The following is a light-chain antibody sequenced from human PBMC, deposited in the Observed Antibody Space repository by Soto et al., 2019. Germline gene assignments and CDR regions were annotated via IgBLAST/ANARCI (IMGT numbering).Light chain of an antibody. CDR2: AAS. CDR3: QQLNSYPMYT. V-gene: IGKV1-9*01. Sequence: DIQLTQSPSFLSASVGDRVTITCRASQGISSYLAWYQQKPGKAPKLLIYAASTLQSGVPSRFSGSGSGTEFTLTMSSLQPEDFATYYCQQLNSYPMYTFGQGTKLEIK. CDR1: QGISSY. J-gene: IGKJ2*01.